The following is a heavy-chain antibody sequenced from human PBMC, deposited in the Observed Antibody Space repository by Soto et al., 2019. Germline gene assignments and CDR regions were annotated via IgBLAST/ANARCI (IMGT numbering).Heavy chain of an antibody. CDR3: AKDVGRYCSSTSCPPNYMDV. CDR1: GFTFSSYA. CDR2: ISGSGGST. D-gene: IGHD2-2*01. J-gene: IGHJ6*03. V-gene: IGHV3-23*01. Sequence: PGGSLRLSCAASGFTFSSYAMSWVRQAPGKGLEWVSAISGSGGSTYYADSVKGRFTISRDNSKNTLYLQMNSLRAEDTAVYYCAKDVGRYCSSTSCPPNYMDVWDKGTTVTVSS.